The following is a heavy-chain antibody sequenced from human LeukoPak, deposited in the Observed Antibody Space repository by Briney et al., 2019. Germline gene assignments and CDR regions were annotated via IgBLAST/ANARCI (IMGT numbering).Heavy chain of an antibody. Sequence: GGSLRLSCAASGFTFSDYYMSWIRQAPGKGREWVSYISSSGSTIYYADSVKGRFTIPRDNAKTSLYLQMNSLRAEDTAVYYCARVEDGSGSYPMGYWGQGTLVTVSS. CDR2: ISSSGSTI. V-gene: IGHV3-11*04. CDR1: GFTFSDYY. CDR3: ARVEDGSGSYPMGY. J-gene: IGHJ4*02. D-gene: IGHD3-10*01.